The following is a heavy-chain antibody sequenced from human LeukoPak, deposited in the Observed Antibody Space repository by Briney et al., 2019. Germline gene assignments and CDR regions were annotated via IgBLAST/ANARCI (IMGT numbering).Heavy chain of an antibody. CDR3: ARGPSSYYDFWSGYYDY. D-gene: IGHD3-3*01. V-gene: IGHV4-34*01. CDR1: GGSFSGYY. J-gene: IGHJ4*02. Sequence: PSETLSLTCAVYGGSFSGYYWSWIRQPPGKGLEWIGEINHSGSTNYNPSLKSRVTISVDTSRNQFSLKLSSVTAADTAVYYCARGPSSYYDFWSGYYDYWGLGTLVTVSS. CDR2: INHSGST.